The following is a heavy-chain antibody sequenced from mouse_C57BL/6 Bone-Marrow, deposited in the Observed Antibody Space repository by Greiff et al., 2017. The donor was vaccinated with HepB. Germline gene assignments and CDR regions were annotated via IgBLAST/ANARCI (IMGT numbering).Heavy chain of an antibody. Sequence: QVQLQQSGAELVKPGASVKLSCKASGYTFTEYTIHWVKQRSGQGLEWIGWFYPGSGSIKYNEKFKDKATLTADKSSSTVYMGLSRLTSEDSAVYFCARLAYYSNYEGYWYFDVWGTGTTVTVSS. D-gene: IGHD2-5*01. J-gene: IGHJ1*03. CDR2: FYPGSGSI. V-gene: IGHV1-62-2*01. CDR3: ARLAYYSNYEGYWYFDV. CDR1: GYTFTEYT.